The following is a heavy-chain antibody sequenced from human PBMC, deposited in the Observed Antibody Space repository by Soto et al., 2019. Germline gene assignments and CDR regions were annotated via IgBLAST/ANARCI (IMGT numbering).Heavy chain of an antibody. J-gene: IGHJ4*02. CDR2: IRVNNGDT. CDR1: GYTFTNSG. V-gene: IGHV1-18*01. D-gene: IGHD1-26*01. CDR3: ARDAAVGLFDY. Sequence: GASVKVSCKASGYTFTNSGFSWVRQAPGQGLEWVGWIRVNNGDTHYAQKLQGRVTMTTDTSTSTAYMELRSLRSDDTAVYYCARDAAVGLFDYWGQGTLVTVSS.